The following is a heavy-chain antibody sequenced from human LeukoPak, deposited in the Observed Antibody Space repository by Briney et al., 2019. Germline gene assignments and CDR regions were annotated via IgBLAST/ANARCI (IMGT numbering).Heavy chain of an antibody. CDR3: AREYSYGYDY. CDR2: IYYSGST. D-gene: IGHD5-18*01. Sequence: AETLSLTCTVSGGSISSYYWSWIRQPPGKGLEWIGYIYYSGSTNYNPSLKSRVTISVDTSKNQFSLKLSSVTAADTAVYYCAREYSYGYDYWGQATLATVSS. V-gene: IGHV4-4*08. J-gene: IGHJ4*02. CDR1: GGSISSYY.